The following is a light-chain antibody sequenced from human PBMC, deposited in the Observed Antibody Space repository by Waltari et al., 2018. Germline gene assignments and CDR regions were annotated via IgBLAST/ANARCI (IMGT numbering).Light chain of an antibody. CDR3: QQYYDVPYT. CDR2: WAS. CDR1: HSVFNSSNNKNF. J-gene: IGKJ2*01. V-gene: IGKV4-1*01. Sequence: DIVMTQSPDSLSVSPGARATINGNSRHSVFNSSNNKNFLSWYQQRPGQPPKLRIYWASTRESGVPDRLSGSGSGTDFTLTISSLQAEDVAVYYCQQYYDVPYTFGRGTRLEIK.